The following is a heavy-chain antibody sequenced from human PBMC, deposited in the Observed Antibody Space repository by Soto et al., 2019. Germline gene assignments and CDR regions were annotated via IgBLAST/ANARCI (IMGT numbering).Heavy chain of an antibody. V-gene: IGHV4-59*01. Sequence: SETLSLTCTVSGGSISSYYWSWIRQPPGKGLEWIGYIYYSGSTNYNPSLKSRVTISVDTSKNQFSLKLSSVTAADTAVYYCVIVGGSGWSRYYYYFTDVLGNGTTVPVSS. CDR3: VIVGGSGWSRYYYYFTDV. CDR1: GGSISSYY. CDR2: IYYSGST. D-gene: IGHD6-19*01. J-gene: IGHJ6*03.